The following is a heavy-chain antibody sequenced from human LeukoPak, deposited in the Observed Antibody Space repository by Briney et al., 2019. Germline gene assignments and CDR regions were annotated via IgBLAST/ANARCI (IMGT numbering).Heavy chain of an antibody. J-gene: IGHJ4*02. Sequence: GESLKISCKGSGYSFTNYWIGWVRQMPGKGLEWMGIIYPGDSEPRYNPSFQGRVTISADKSISTAYLQWSSLKASDTAMYYCARHLVYDTGYADYWGQGTLVTVSS. CDR3: ARHLVYDTGYADY. CDR1: GYSFTNYW. V-gene: IGHV5-51*01. CDR2: IYPGDSEP. D-gene: IGHD3-9*01.